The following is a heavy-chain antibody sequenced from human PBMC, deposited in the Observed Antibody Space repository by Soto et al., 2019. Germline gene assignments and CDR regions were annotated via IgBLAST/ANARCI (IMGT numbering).Heavy chain of an antibody. CDR2: IYYSGST. J-gene: IGHJ5*02. CDR3: ARGDNWFDP. V-gene: IGHV4-61*01. CDR1: DGSVSSGSYY. Sequence: GPGPGITSETLSLTCTVSDGSVSSGSYYWSWIRQPPGKGLEWIGYIYYSGSTNYNPSLKSRVTISVDTSKNQFSLKLSSVTAADTAVYYCARGDNWFDPWGQGTLVTVSS.